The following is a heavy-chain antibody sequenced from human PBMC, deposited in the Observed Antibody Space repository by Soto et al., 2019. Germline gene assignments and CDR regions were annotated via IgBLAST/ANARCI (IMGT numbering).Heavy chain of an antibody. J-gene: IGHJ6*02. Sequence: PGESLKISCKASGYSFTDYWIGWVRQMPGKGLEWMGIIDPGDSETRYSPSFQGQVSISADKSVNIAYLQWGSLRASDTATYYCARQNSGWFGMDVWAQGTTVTVSS. CDR1: GYSFTDYW. CDR2: IDPGDSET. V-gene: IGHV5-51*01. D-gene: IGHD6-19*01. CDR3: ARQNSGWFGMDV.